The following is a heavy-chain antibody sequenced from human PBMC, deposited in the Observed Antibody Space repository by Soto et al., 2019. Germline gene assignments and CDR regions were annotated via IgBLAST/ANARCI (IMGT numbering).Heavy chain of an antibody. CDR1: GAALNSGNYY. CDR2: IYVTGAV. V-gene: IGHV4-31*03. D-gene: IGHD1-20*01. J-gene: IGHJ5*02. Sequence: PSETLSLTCSVSGAALNSGNYYWSWIRQFPGKGLEWIGHIYVTGAVDYNPSLRDRITISQDTSERQFSLNLRLVTAADTAVYYCARLRLATNNYKWFDPWGQGTLVPVCS. CDR3: ARLRLATNNYKWFDP.